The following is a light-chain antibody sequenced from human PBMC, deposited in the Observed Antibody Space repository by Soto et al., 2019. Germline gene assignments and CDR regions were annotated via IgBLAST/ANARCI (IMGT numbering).Light chain of an antibody. Sequence: QSALTQPASVSGSPGQSITISCTGTSSDVGGYNLVSWYQQHPGKAPKLMIYEGSKRPSGVSNRFSGSKSGNTASLTISGPQPEDEGEYDCYSHACSSSISVVFGGGTKLTVL. J-gene: IGLJ2*01. CDR1: SSDVGGYNL. CDR2: EGS. CDR3: YSHACSSSISVV. V-gene: IGLV2-23*03.